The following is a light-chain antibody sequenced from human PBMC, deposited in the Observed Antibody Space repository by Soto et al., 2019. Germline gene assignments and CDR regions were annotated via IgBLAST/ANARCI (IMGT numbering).Light chain of an antibody. CDR1: QSISSW. Sequence: DIQMTQSPSNLSASVGDRVTITFRASQSISSWLAWYQQKPGKAPKLLIYKASSLESGVPSRFSGSGSGTEFTLTISSLQPDDFATYYCQQYNSYPWTFGQGTKVEIK. V-gene: IGKV1-5*03. CDR2: KAS. CDR3: QQYNSYPWT. J-gene: IGKJ1*01.